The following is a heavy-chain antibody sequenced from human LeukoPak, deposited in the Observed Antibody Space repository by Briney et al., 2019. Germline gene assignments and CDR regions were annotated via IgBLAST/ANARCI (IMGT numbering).Heavy chain of an antibody. V-gene: IGHV3-30-3*01. D-gene: IGHD2-15*01. Sequence: GRSLRLSCAAPGFTFSSYAMHWVRQAPGKGLEWVALISYDGSNKYCADSVKGRFTISRDNSKNTLYLQMNSLRAEDTAVYYCARRFCSGGSCFSAYYSYYDMDVWGQGTTVTVSS. J-gene: IGHJ6*02. CDR1: GFTFSSYA. CDR3: ARRFCSGGSCFSAYYSYYDMDV. CDR2: ISYDGSNK.